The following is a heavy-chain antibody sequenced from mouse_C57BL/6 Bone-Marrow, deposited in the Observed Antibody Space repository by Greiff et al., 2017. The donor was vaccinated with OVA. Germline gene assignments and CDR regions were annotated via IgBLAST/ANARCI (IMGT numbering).Heavy chain of an antibody. CDR3: ARHEWRTPPYAMDY. V-gene: IGHV1-62-2*01. J-gene: IGHJ4*01. CDR1: GYTFTEYT. CDR2: FYPGGGSI. Sequence: QVQLQQSGAELVKPGASVKLSCKASGYTFTEYTIHWVKPRSGQGLEWIGWFYPGGGSITYNENLEDRATLTADNNSSTVYMELSRLTSEDSAVYFCARHEWRTPPYAMDYWGQGTSVTVSS.